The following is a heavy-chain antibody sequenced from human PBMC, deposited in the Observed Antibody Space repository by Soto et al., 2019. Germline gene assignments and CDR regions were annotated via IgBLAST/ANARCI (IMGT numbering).Heavy chain of an antibody. CDR1: GGSISSSSYY. V-gene: IGHV4-39*01. CDR2: IYYSGST. CDR3: ARRIAARPFDY. Sequence: QLQLQESGPGLVKPSETLSLTCTVSGGSISSSSYYWGWIRQPPGKGLEWIGSIYYSGSTYYNPSLKSRVTISVDTSKNQFFLKLSSVTAADTAVYYCARRIAARPFDYWGQGTLVTVSS. D-gene: IGHD6-6*01. J-gene: IGHJ4*02.